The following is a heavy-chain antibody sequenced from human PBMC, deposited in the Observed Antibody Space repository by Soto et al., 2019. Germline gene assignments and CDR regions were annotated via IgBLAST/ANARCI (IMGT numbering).Heavy chain of an antibody. Sequence: SVKVSCKAPGGTFSSYAISWVRQAPGQGLEWMGGIIPIFGTANYAQKFQGRVTITADESTSTAYMELSSLRSEDTAVYYCARSGQLVRDYYYGMDVWGQGTTVTV. D-gene: IGHD6-6*01. CDR1: GGTFSSYA. CDR2: IIPIFGTA. V-gene: IGHV1-69*13. J-gene: IGHJ6*02. CDR3: ARSGQLVRDYYYGMDV.